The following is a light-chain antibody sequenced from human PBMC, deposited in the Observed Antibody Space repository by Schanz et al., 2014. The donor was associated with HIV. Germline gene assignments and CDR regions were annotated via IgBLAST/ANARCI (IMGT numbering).Light chain of an antibody. CDR2: DAS. J-gene: IGKJ4*01. CDR3: QQSNEFPLS. V-gene: IGKV3-11*01. Sequence: IVLTQSPATLSLSPGERATLSCRASQSVSRYLAWYQQKPGQAPRLLIFDASNRATGIPARFSGSGSGTEFTLTISNLQPEDFATYYCQQSNEFPLSFGGGTKVEI. CDR1: QSVSRY.